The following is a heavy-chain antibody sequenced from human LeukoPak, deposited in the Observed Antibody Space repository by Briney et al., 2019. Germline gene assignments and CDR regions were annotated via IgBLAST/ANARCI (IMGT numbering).Heavy chain of an antibody. CDR1: GFTFSSYG. CDR3: ARSSFPYYFDY. J-gene: IGHJ4*02. Sequence: GGTLRLSCAASGFTFSSYGMSWVRQAPGKGLEWVSGISGSGGSTYYADSVKGRFTISRDNAKNTLYLQMNSVRAEDTAVYYRARSSFPYYFDYWGQGTLVTVSS. V-gene: IGHV3-23*01. D-gene: IGHD3-16*01. CDR2: ISGSGGST.